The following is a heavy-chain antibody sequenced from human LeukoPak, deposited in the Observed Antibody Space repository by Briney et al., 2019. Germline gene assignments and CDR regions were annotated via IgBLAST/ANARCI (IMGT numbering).Heavy chain of an antibody. CDR2: IWYDETNK. D-gene: IGHD3-22*01. CDR1: GFTFSRYG. Sequence: PGRSLRLSCAASGFTFSRYGMHWVRQAPGKGLEWVAVIWYDETNKYHADSVKGRFTISRDNSKNTLYLQMNSLRVEDTAVYYCARALNYYDSSGYYFSYWGQGTLVTVSS. J-gene: IGHJ4*02. CDR3: ARALNYYDSSGYYFSY. V-gene: IGHV3-33*01.